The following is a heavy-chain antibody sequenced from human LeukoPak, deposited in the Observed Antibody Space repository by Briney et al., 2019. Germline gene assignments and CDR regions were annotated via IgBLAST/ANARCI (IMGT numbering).Heavy chain of an antibody. CDR3: ARGRAARPARFDY. J-gene: IGHJ4*02. CDR1: GDFISSGGYY. CDR2: IYYSGNT. V-gene: IGHV4-31*03. Sequence: SQTLSLTCSVSGDFISSGGYYWSWIRQHPGKGLEWIGYIYYSGNTYYNPSLKSRVTISVDTSKNQFSLKLSSVTAADTAVYYCARGRAARPARFDYWGQGTLVTVSS. D-gene: IGHD6-6*01.